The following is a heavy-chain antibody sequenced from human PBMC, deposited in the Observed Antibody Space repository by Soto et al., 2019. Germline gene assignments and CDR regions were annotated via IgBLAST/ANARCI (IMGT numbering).Heavy chain of an antibody. V-gene: IGHV3-23*01. CDR2: VSGSGGST. Sequence: GWSLRLSCAASGFTFSSYAMSWVRQAPGKGLEWISAVSGSGGSTYYADSVKGRFTISRDNSKDTLYLQMNNLRAEDTAVYYCAKPPDYNWNDYWGQGTLVTVS. CDR1: GFTFSSYA. CDR3: AKPPDYNWNDY. D-gene: IGHD1-20*01. J-gene: IGHJ4*02.